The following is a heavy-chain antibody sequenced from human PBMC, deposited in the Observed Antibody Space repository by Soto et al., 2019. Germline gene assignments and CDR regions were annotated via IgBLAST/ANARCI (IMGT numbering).Heavy chain of an antibody. CDR1: GFSLSTSGVG. J-gene: IGHJ4*02. Sequence: SGPTLVNPTQTLTLTCTFSGFSLSTSGVGVGWIRQPPGKALEWLALIYWDDDKRYSPSLKSRLTITKDISKNQVVLTMTNMDPVDTATYYCAHYPSNIVVVVAATPRGFDYWGQGTLVTVSS. D-gene: IGHD2-15*01. CDR3: AHYPSNIVVVVAATPRGFDY. V-gene: IGHV2-5*02. CDR2: IYWDDDK.